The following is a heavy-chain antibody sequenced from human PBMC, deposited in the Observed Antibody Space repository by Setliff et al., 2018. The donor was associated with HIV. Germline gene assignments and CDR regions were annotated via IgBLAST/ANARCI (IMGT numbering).Heavy chain of an antibody. Sequence: PSETLSLTCTVSGGSISNYYWSWIRQPAEKGLEWIGRIYSSGRTNYNPSLKSRVTMSLDTSKNQFSLKLSSVTAADTAFYYCARCRSFYDPGGFDYWGQGTLVTVSS. CDR3: ARCRSFYDPGGFDY. D-gene: IGHD3-22*01. CDR1: GGSISNYY. CDR2: IYSSGRT. V-gene: IGHV4-4*07. J-gene: IGHJ4*02.